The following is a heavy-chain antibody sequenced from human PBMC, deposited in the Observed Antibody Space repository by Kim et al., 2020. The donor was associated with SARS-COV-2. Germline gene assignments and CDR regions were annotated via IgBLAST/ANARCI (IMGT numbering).Heavy chain of an antibody. D-gene: IGHD6-19*01. J-gene: IGHJ6*02. CDR3: ASRYSSGWAYYYYGMDV. CDR1: GGTFSSYA. Sequence: SVKVSCKASGGTFSSYAISWVRQVPGQGLEWMGGIIPIFGTANYAQKFQGRVTITADESTSTAYMELSSLRSEDTAVYYCASRYSSGWAYYYYGMDVWGQGTTVTVSS. V-gene: IGHV1-69*13. CDR2: IIPIFGTA.